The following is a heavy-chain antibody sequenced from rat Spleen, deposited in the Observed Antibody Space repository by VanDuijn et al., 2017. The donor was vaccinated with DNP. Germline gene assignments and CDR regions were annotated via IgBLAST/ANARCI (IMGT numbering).Heavy chain of an antibody. Sequence: EVQVVETGGSLVQPGKSLKLTCATSGFTFSNAWMHWVRQSPEKQLEWVAQIKAKSNNYATYYAESVKGRFTISRDDSKSSVYLQMNSLKEEDTAIYYCSWGLGGPDYWGQGVMVTVSS. J-gene: IGHJ2*01. D-gene: IGHD5-1*01. CDR2: IKAKSNNYAT. CDR3: SWGLGGPDY. V-gene: IGHV6-8*01. CDR1: GFTFSNAW.